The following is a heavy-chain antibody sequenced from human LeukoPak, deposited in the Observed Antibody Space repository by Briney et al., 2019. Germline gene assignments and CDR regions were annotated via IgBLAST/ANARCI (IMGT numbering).Heavy chain of an antibody. J-gene: IGHJ6*02. Sequence: VSGPTLVNPTHTLPLTCTFSGLSLSTFGVGVVWIRPPPGKALEWLVVTYWNGDKRYNPSLKSRLTITKDTSRNQEVLTMTNMDPVDTATYYCGHRRESFDFHGVDVWGQGTTVTVSS. CDR1: GLSLSTFGVG. V-gene: IGHV2-5*01. CDR3: GHRRESFDFHGVDV. CDR2: TYWNGDK.